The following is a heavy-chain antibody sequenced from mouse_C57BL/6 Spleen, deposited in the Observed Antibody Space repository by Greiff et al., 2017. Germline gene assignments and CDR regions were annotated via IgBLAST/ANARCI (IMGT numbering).Heavy chain of an antibody. V-gene: IGHV5-17*01. CDR2: ISSGSSTI. CDR1: GFTFSDYG. J-gene: IGHJ4*01. CDR3: AREDYDDGYAMDY. Sequence: EVQRVESGGGLVKPGGSLKLSCAASGFTFSDYGMHWVRQAPEKGLEWVAYISSGSSTIYYADTVKGRFTISRDNAKNTLFLQMTSLRSEDTAMYYCAREDYDDGYAMDYWGQGTSVTVSS. D-gene: IGHD2-4*01.